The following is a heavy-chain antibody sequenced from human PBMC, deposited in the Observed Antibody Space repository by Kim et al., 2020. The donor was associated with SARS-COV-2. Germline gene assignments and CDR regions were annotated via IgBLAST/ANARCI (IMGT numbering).Heavy chain of an antibody. CDR1: GFTFSSYG. CDR3: AKGKGHRAAAGRIYYFD. D-gene: IGHD6-13*01. Sequence: GGSLRLSCAASGFTFSSYGMHWVRQAPGKGLEWVAVISYDGSNKYYADSVKGRFTISRDNSKNTLYLQMNSLRAEDTAVYYCAKGKGHRAAAGRIYYFD. CDR2: ISYDGSNK. V-gene: IGHV3-30*18. J-gene: IGHJ4*01.